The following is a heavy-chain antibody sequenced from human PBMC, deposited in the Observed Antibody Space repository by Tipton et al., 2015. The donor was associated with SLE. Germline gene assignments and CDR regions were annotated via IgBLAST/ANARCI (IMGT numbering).Heavy chain of an antibody. Sequence: TLSLTCAVSGYSISSGYYWGWIRQPPGKGLEWIGYIYYSGSTNYNPSLKSRVTISVDTSKNQFSLKLSSVTAADTAVYYCARVWVARDYYYMDVWGKGTTVTVSS. J-gene: IGHJ6*03. CDR2: IYYSGST. CDR3: ARVWVARDYYYMDV. D-gene: IGHD5-12*01. CDR1: GYSISSGYY. V-gene: IGHV4-61*01.